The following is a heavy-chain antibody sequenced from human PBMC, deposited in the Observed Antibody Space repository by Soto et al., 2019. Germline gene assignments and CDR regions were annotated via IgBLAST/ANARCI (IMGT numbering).Heavy chain of an antibody. V-gene: IGHV1-2*04. D-gene: IGHD6-6*01. CDR1: GYTFTGYY. CDR2: INPNSGGT. CDR3: ARDLNPSIAAQDYYYGMDV. J-gene: IGHJ6*02. Sequence: GASVKVSCKASGYTFTGYYMHWVRQAPGQGLEWMGWINPNSGGTNYAQKFQGWVTMTRDTSISTAYMELSRLRSDDTAVYYCARDLNPSIAAQDYYYGMDVWGQGTTVTVSS.